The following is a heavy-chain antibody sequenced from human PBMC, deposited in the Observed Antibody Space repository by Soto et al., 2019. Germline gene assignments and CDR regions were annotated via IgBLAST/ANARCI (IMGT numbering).Heavy chain of an antibody. V-gene: IGHV5-51*01. D-gene: IGHD6-19*01. J-gene: IGHJ6*03. Sequence: PGESLKISCKGSGYSFTSYWIGWVRQMPGKGLEWMGIIYPGDSDTRYSPSFQGQVTISADKSISTAYLQWSSLKASDTAMYYCASQNKYSSGWRHYYYYMDVPGKGTTVTVSS. CDR1: GYSFTSYW. CDR3: ASQNKYSSGWRHYYYYMDV. CDR2: IYPGDSDT.